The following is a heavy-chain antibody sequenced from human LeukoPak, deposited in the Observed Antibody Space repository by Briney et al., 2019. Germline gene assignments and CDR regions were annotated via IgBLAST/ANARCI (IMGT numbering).Heavy chain of an antibody. V-gene: IGHV3-9*01. Sequence: GGSLRLSCAASGFTFDDYAMHWVRQAPGKGLEWVSGISWNSGSIGYADSVKGRFTISRDNAKNSLYLQMNSLGAEDTALYYCAKDITVVTSYAFDIWGQGTMVTVSS. CDR3: AKDITVVTSYAFDI. D-gene: IGHD4-23*01. J-gene: IGHJ3*02. CDR1: GFTFDDYA. CDR2: ISWNSGSI.